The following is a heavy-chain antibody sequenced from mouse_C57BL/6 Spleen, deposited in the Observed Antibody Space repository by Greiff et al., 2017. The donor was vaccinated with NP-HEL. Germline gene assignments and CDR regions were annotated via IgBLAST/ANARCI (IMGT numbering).Heavy chain of an antibody. CDR2: IDPNSGGT. CDR1: GYTFTSYW. D-gene: IGHD3-3*01. CDR3: ATWADGTGYYYAMDY. V-gene: IGHV1-72*01. Sequence: VQLQQSGAELVKPGASVKLSCKASGYTFTSYWMHWVKQRPGRGLEWIGRIDPNSGGTKYNEKFKSKATLTVDKPSSTAYMQLSSLTSEDSAVYDCATWADGTGYYYAMDYWGQGTSVTVSA. J-gene: IGHJ4*01.